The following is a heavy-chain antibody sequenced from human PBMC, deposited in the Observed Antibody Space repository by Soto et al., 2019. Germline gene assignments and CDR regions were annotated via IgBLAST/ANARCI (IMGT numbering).Heavy chain of an antibody. V-gene: IGHV4-59*01. D-gene: IGHD2-15*01. CDR2: IYYSGST. CDR1: GGSISSYY. CDR3: ARDLRVVGYYYGMDV. Sequence: QVQLQESGPGLVKPSETLSLTCTVSGGSISSYYWSWIRQPPGKGLEWIGYIYYSGSTNYNPSLKSRVTISVDTSKNQFSLKLSSVTAADTAVYYCARDLRVVGYYYGMDVWGQGTTVTVSS. J-gene: IGHJ6*02.